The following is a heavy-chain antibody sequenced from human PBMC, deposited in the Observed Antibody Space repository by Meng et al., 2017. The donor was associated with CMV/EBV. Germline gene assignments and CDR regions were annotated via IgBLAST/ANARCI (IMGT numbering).Heavy chain of an antibody. CDR3: ASHEVVPAAIGWFDP. Sequence: SETLSLTCTVSGGSISSSSYYWGWIRQPPGKGLEWIGSIYYSGSTYYNPSLKSRVTISVDTSKNQFSLKLSSVTAADTAVYYCASHEVVPAAIGWFDPWGQGTLVTVSS. J-gene: IGHJ5*02. CDR1: GGSISSSSYY. D-gene: IGHD2-2*01. V-gene: IGHV4-39*01. CDR2: IYYSGST.